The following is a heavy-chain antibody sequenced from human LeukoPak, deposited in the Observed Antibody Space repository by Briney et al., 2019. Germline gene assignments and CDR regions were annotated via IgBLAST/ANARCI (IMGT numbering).Heavy chain of an antibody. D-gene: IGHD3-9*01. CDR1: GFTFSSYS. J-gene: IGHJ3*02. Sequence: GRSLRLSCAASGFTFSSYSMHWVRQASGKGLEWVALISYEGSNKYYADSVKGRFTISRDNSNNTLYLQMSSLRAEDTAVYFCATGGASIFLDAFDMWGQGTMVTVSS. CDR2: ISYEGSNK. V-gene: IGHV3-30*03. CDR3: ATGGASIFLDAFDM.